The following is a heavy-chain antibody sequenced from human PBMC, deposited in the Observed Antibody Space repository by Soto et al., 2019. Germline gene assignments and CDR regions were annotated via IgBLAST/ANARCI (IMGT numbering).Heavy chain of an antibody. J-gene: IGHJ4*02. D-gene: IGHD2-15*01. CDR3: ARDQCSGGSCYSVDY. CDR1: GYTFTSYA. Sequence: ASVKVSCKASGYTFTSYAMHWVRQAPGQRLEWMGWINAGNGNTKYSQKFQGRVTITRDTSVSTAYMELSSLRSEDTAVYYCARDQCSGGSCYSVDYWGQGTLVTVSS. CDR2: INAGNGNT. V-gene: IGHV1-3*01.